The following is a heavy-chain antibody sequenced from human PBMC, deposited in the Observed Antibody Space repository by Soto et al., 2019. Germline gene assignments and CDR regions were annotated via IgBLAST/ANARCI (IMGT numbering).Heavy chain of an antibody. CDR1: GFTFRNYA. V-gene: IGHV3-23*01. CDR2: IHGEGAGS. D-gene: IGHD6-19*01. J-gene: IGHJ5*02. Sequence: EVELLESGGGLVQPGGSVRLSCAASGFTFRNYAMSWVRQAPGKGLEWVSSIHGEGAGSFYTDAVKGRFTVSRDDSKETLSLQMSSLRIDDTAVYYCVKDGVARNGNWDRFDPWGQGTLVTVAS. CDR3: VKDGVARNGNWDRFDP.